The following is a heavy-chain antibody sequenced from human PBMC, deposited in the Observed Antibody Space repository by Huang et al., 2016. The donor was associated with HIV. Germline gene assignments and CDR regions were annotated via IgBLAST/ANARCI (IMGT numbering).Heavy chain of an antibody. CDR2: ISGYNGKT. CDR3: ARERYYYDRSGYYTPVEYFHH. V-gene: IGHV1-18*01. Sequence: QVQLVQSGAEVKKPGASVKVSCKASGYTFTNYAINWVRQAPGQSLEWMGWISGYNGKTNYAQKLQGRVTMTKDTSTSTAYMELRSVISDDTAVYYCARERYYYDRSGYYTPVEYFHHWGQGTLVTVSS. J-gene: IGHJ1*01. CDR1: GYTFTNYA. D-gene: IGHD3-22*01.